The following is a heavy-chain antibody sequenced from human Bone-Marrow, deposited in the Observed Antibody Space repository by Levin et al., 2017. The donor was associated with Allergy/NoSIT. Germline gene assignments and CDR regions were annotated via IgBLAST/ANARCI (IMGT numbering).Heavy chain of an antibody. CDR1: GFTFGSYT. V-gene: IGHV3-21*01. CDR2: IETTSSYI. D-gene: IGHD2-2*01. Sequence: KTGGSLRLSCSASGFTFGSYTMHWVRQAPGMGLEWVSSIETTSSYIYYADSVKGRFTISRDNGNNSVSLQMNSLRVDDTAVYFCARDEGLMMRGYCSSANCHMDRWGQGVLVTVSS. J-gene: IGHJ4*02. CDR3: ARDEGLMMRGYCSSANCHMDR.